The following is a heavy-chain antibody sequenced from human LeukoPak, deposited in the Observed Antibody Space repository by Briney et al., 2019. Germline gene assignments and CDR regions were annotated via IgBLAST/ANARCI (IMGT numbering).Heavy chain of an antibody. D-gene: IGHD5-18*01. CDR3: ASGLSSLFSFGAALDYYMDV. V-gene: IGHV1-18*01. J-gene: IGHJ6*03. CDR2: ISPHSGDT. Sequence: ASVTVSCKASGYTFTSYGISWVRQAPGQGLEWMGWISPHSGDTNYAQKFQGRVIMTRDTSISTAYMELSSLRSDDTAMYYCASGLSSLFSFGAALDYYMDVWGKGTPVTVSS. CDR1: GYTFTSYG.